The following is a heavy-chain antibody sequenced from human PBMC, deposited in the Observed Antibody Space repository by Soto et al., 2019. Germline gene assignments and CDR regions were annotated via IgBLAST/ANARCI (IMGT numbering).Heavy chain of an antibody. J-gene: IGHJ4*02. Sequence: SETLSLTCAVSITNIYYFGWIRQPPGKGLEWIGSIYHSGSTYYNPSLKSRVTISVETSRNEFSLHLRSVTAADTAVSFCASSSTAYCSDTSCYVAPFHYCGERIIVSVSS. CDR1: ITNIYY. V-gene: IGHV4-38-2*01. CDR2: IYHSGST. D-gene: IGHD2-2*01. CDR3: ASSSTAYCSDTSCYVAPFHY.